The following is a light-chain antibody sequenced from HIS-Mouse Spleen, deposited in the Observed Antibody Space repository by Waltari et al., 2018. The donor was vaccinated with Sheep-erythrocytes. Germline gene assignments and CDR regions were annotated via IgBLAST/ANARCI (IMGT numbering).Light chain of an antibody. V-gene: IGLV1-36*01. CDR2: YDD. CDR1: SSNIGNNA. Sequence: QSVLTQPPSVSEAPRQRVTISCSGSSSNIGNNAVNWYQQLPGKGPKLLIYYDDLLPSVVSDRFSCSKSGTSASLVISGLQSEDEADYYCAAWDDRLNGWVFGGGTKLTVL. CDR3: AAWDDRLNGWV. J-gene: IGLJ3*02.